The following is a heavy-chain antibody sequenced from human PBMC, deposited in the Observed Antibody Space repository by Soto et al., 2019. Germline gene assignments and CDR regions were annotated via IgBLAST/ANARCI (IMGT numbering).Heavy chain of an antibody. V-gene: IGHV4-61*08. D-gene: IGHD3-10*01. Sequence: SETLSLTCTVSGDSISRGGYYWSWIRQHPGKGLEWIGYIYYSGSTYYNPSLKSRVTISVDTSKNQFSLKLSSVTAADTAVYYCARDMVRGDNYYYYYGMDVWGQGTTVTVSS. CDR2: IYYSGST. J-gene: IGHJ6*02. CDR1: GDSISRGGYY. CDR3: ARDMVRGDNYYYYYGMDV.